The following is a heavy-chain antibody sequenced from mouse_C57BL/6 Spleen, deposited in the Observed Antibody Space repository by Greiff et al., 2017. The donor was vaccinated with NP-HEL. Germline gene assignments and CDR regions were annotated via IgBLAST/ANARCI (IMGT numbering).Heavy chain of an antibody. CDR1: GYTFTSYD. D-gene: IGHD2-3*01. Sequence: QVQLQQSGPELVKPGASVKLSCKASGYTFTSYDINWVKQRPGQGLEWIGWLYPRDGSTKYTEKFKGTAPLTVDKSSSTAYMELLSLTSEEAAVYVCAKDGYLVDDWGQGTTLTVSS. J-gene: IGHJ2*01. CDR3: AKDGYLVDD. V-gene: IGHV1-85*01. CDR2: LYPRDGST.